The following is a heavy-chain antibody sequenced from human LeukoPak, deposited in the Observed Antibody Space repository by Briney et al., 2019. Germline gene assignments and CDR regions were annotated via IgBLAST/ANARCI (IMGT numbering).Heavy chain of an antibody. Sequence: SENLSLTCTVSGGPIISYYWSWIRQPPGKGLEWIGYIYYSGSTNYNPSLKSRVTISVDTSKNQFSLKLSSVTAADTAVYYCASTSARRGWFDPWGQGTLVTVSS. CDR1: GGPIISYY. V-gene: IGHV4-59*01. D-gene: IGHD2-2*01. J-gene: IGHJ5*02. CDR2: IYYSGST. CDR3: ASTSARRGWFDP.